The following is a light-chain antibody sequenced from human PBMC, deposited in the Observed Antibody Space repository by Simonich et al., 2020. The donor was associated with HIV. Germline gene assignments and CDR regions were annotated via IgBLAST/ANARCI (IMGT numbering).Light chain of an antibody. Sequence: EIVLTQSPATLSLSPGDRATLPCWPNQSVSSYLAWYQQKPGQAPRLLIYDASNRATGIPARFSGSGSGTDFTLTISSLEPEDFAVYYCQQRFNWPDTFGPGTKVDIK. CDR1: QSVSSY. CDR3: QQRFNWPDT. J-gene: IGKJ3*01. CDR2: DAS. V-gene: IGKV3-11*01.